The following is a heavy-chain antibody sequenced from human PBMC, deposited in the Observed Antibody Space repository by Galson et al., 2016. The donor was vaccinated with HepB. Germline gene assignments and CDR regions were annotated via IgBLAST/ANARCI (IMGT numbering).Heavy chain of an antibody. J-gene: IGHJ4*02. Sequence: SLRLSCAASGFTFNSYAMNWVRQAPGKGLEWVSAISGDGRSTYYADSVKGRFTISRDNSKDTLYLQMSSLRVEDTAVYYCVQDYAVVVTAILNYWGQGTQVTVSS. V-gene: IGHV3-64D*06. CDR2: ISGDGRST. CDR1: GFTFNSYA. CDR3: VQDYAVVVTAILNY. D-gene: IGHD2-21*02.